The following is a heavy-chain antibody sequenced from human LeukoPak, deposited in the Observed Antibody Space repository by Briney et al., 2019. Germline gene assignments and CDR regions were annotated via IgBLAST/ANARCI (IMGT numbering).Heavy chain of an antibody. D-gene: IGHD6-13*01. CDR2: ISDIGSI. CDR3: ARRKYSSSWTYYYGMDV. V-gene: IGHV4-59*08. J-gene: IGHJ6*02. Sequence: SETLSLTCTVSGGSISSYYWSWIRQPPGKGLEWIAYISDIGSINYNPSLKSRVTTSLDTSKNQFSLKLSSVTAADTAMYYCARRKYSSSWTYYYGMDVWGQGTTVTVSS. CDR1: GGSISSYY.